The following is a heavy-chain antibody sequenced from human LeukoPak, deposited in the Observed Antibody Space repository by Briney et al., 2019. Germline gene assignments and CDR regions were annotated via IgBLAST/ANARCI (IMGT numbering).Heavy chain of an antibody. J-gene: IGHJ5*02. CDR1: GFTFSDYY. D-gene: IGHD1-14*01. Sequence: GGSLRLSCAASGFTFSDYYMSWIRQAPGKGLEWVSDISGSGASTYYADSVKGRFTISRDNSKNTLYLQMNSLRAEDTAVYYCAKDSGNRDNWFDPWGQGTLVTVSS. CDR3: AKDSGNRDNWFDP. CDR2: ISGSGAST. V-gene: IGHV3-23*01.